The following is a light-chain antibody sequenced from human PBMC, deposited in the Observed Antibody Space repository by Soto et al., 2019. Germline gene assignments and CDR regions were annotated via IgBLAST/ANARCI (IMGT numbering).Light chain of an antibody. CDR3: QHYVAPPLT. Sequence: EIVLTQSPGTLSLSPGERATLSCRASQSVTNNWLAWYQQKPGQAPRLLIYDVSSRATGIPDRFSGSGSGTDFTLTISRLEPEDFAVYFCQHYVAPPLTFGGGTRVELK. V-gene: IGKV3-20*01. CDR2: DVS. J-gene: IGKJ4*01. CDR1: QSVTNNW.